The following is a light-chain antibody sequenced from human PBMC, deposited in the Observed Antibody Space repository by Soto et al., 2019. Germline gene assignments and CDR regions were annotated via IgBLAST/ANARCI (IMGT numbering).Light chain of an antibody. J-gene: IGKJ1*01. CDR2: GAS. V-gene: IGKV3-20*01. Sequence: EIVLTQSPGTLSLSPGERATLSCRASQSVSSSYLAWYQQKPGQAPRLLIYGASSRATGIPDRFSGSGSGTDFTLTISRLEPEDFALYYCQQYGNSPPTFGQGTTVEIK. CDR3: QQYGNSPPT. CDR1: QSVSSSY.